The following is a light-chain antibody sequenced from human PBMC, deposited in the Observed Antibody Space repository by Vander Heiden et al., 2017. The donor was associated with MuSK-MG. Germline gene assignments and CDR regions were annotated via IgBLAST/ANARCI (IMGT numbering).Light chain of an antibody. J-gene: IGKJ4*01. CDR2: GVA. CDR3: QQYKDWPPLT. V-gene: IGKV3-15*01. CDR1: QSVTTN. Sequence: EIVMTQFPATLSVSPGETATLSCRASQSVTTNLAWYQQKPGQAPRLLIDGVAVRATGIPARCSGSGSGTEFTLTISSRQYEDFAVYYCQQYKDWPPLTFGGGTKVEI.